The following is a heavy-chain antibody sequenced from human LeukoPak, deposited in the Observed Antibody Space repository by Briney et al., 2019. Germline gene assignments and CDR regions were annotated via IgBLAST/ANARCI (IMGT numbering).Heavy chain of an antibody. CDR3: ARDGTYSDYDPDFDI. CDR2: IGTAGDT. J-gene: IGHJ4*02. V-gene: IGHV3-13*04. Sequence: SGGSLRLSCVASGFTSGFTFSTYDMHWVRQATGEGLEWVSAIGTAGDTYYPGSVKGRFTISRDNAKNSLYLQMDSLRAEDTAVFYCARDGTYSDYDPDFDIWGQGTLVTVSS. CDR1: GFTFSTYD. D-gene: IGHD4-17*01.